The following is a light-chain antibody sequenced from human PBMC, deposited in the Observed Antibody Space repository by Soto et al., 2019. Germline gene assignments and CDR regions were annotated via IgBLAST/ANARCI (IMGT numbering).Light chain of an antibody. J-gene: IGKJ1*01. Sequence: DIQMTHSRSTLSASVGDRVTITCRASQTISSWLAWYQQKPWTAPKLLIYPASTLESGVPSRFSGSGSGTEFTLTISSLQPDDFATYYCQQYNSYSFGQGTKVDIK. CDR3: QQYNSYS. CDR1: QTISSW. V-gene: IGKV1-5*01. CDR2: PAS.